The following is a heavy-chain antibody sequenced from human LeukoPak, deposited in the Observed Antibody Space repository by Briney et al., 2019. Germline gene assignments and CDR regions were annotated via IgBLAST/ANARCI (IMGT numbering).Heavy chain of an antibody. V-gene: IGHV3-33*06. CDR2: IWYDGSNK. CDR1: GFTFSSYG. J-gene: IGHJ6*03. D-gene: IGHD3-10*01. CDR3: AKDYYGSGSPPYYYMDV. Sequence: GGSLRLSCAASGFTFSSYGMHWVRQAPGKGREWVAVIWYDGSNKYYADSVKRRFTISRDNSKNTLYLQLNSLRAEDTAVYYCAKDYYGSGSPPYYYMDVWGKGTTVTVSS.